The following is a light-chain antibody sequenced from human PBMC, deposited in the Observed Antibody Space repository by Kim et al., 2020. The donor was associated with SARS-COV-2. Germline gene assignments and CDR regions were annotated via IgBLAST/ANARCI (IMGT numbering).Light chain of an antibody. Sequence: DIQMTQSPSTLSASVGDRVTITCRASQSISSWLAWYQQKPGKAPKLLIYKASSLESGVPSRFSGSGSGTEFTLTISSLQPDDFATYYCQQYNSYSPWTFGQGTKGDIK. V-gene: IGKV1-5*03. CDR2: KAS. CDR3: QQYNSYSPWT. J-gene: IGKJ1*01. CDR1: QSISSW.